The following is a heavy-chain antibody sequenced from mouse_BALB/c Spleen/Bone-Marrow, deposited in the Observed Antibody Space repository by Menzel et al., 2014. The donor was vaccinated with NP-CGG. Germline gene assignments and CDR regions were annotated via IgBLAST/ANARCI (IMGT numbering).Heavy chain of an antibody. CDR3: ARQLGLRWAMDY. V-gene: IGHV5-12-2*01. CDR1: GFTFSSCT. J-gene: IGHJ4*01. CDR2: ISNGGGST. D-gene: IGHD3-1*01. Sequence: EVKLVESGGGLVQPGGSRKLSCAASGFTFSSCTVSWVRQTPEKRLEWVAYISNGGGSTYYPDTVKGRFTISRDNAKNTLYLQMSSLKSEDTAMYYCARQLGLRWAMDYWGQGTSVTVSS.